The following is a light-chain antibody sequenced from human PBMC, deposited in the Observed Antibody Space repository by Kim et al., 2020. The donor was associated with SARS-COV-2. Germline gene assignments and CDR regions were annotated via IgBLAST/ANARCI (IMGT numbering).Light chain of an antibody. CDR2: NDG. J-gene: IGLJ2*01. Sequence: SYELTQPPSVSVAPGKTAGISCGGDNIGTKNVHWYQQKPGQAPVRVIYNDGDRPSGIPERFSGSNSGNTATLTISRVEAGDEADYYCQVWDSSFKHVVFGGGTQLTVL. CDR3: QVWDSSFKHVV. V-gene: IGLV3-21*04. CDR1: NIGTKN.